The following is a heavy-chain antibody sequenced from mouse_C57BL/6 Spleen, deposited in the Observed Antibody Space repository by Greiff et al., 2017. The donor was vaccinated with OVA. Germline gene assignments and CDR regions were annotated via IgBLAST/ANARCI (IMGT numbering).Heavy chain of an antibody. D-gene: IGHD2-2*01. Sequence: QVQLQQSGPELVKPGASVKISCKASGYAFSSSWMNWVKQRPGKGLEWIGRIYPGDGDTNYNGKFKGKATLTADKSSSTAYMQLSSLTSEDSAVYFCARSGGYDRYFDVWGTGTTVTVSS. CDR3: ARSGGYDRYFDV. CDR2: IYPGDGDT. CDR1: GYAFSSSW. V-gene: IGHV1-82*01. J-gene: IGHJ1*03.